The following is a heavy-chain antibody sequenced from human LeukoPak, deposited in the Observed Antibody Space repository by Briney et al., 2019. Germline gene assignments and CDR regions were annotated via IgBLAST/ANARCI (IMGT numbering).Heavy chain of an antibody. Sequence: SGGSLRLSCAASGFTFSSYSMNWVRQAPGKGLEWVSSISSSSSYIYYADSVKGRFTISRDNAKNSLYLQMNSLRAEDTAVYYCASDSSSWNYHWGQGTLVTVSS. J-gene: IGHJ5*02. D-gene: IGHD6-13*01. CDR3: ASDSSSWNYH. V-gene: IGHV3-21*01. CDR1: GFTFSSYS. CDR2: ISSSSSYI.